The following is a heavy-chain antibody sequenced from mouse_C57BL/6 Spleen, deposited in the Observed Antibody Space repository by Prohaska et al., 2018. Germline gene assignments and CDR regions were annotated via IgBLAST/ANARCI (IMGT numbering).Heavy chain of an antibody. CDR3: ARDYGSSFDY. D-gene: IGHD1-1*01. J-gene: IGHJ2*01. Sequence: QVQLQQPGAELVMPGASVKLSCKASGYTFTSYWMQWVQQRPGQGLEWIGEIDPSDSYTNYNQKFKGKATLTVDKSSSTAYMQLSSLTSGDSAVYYCARDYGSSFDYWGQGTTLTVSS. V-gene: IGHV1-69*01. CDR1: GYTFTSYW. CDR2: IDPSDSYT.